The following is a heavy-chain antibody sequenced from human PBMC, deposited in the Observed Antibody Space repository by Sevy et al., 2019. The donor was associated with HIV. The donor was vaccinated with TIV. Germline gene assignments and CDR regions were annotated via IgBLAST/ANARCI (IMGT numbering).Heavy chain of an antibody. D-gene: IGHD4-17*01. Sequence: GGSLRLSCAASGFSFRSYWMTWVRQAPGKGLEWVASIYQDGSEKYYMDSVKGRFTVSRDKAKNSLFLQMNSLRVDDTAVYYCAREGSYGDYMLSYYYGMDVWGQGTTVTVSS. CDR1: GFSFRSYW. CDR2: IYQDGSEK. J-gene: IGHJ6*02. V-gene: IGHV3-7*01. CDR3: AREGSYGDYMLSYYYGMDV.